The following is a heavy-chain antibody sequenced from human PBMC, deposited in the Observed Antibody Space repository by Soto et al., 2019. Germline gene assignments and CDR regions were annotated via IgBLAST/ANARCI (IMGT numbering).Heavy chain of an antibody. CDR2: ISYDGSNK. J-gene: IGHJ3*02. D-gene: IGHD3-10*01. V-gene: IGHV3-30-3*01. CDR1: GFTFSSYA. Sequence: QVQLVESGGGVVQPGRSLRLSCAASGFTFSSYAIHWVRQAPGKGLEWVAVISYDGSNKYYADSVKGRFTISRDNSKYTVYLQMKSLRAEDTAVYYCARSYGSGSYVSMWGQGTMVTVSS. CDR3: ARSYGSGSYVSM.